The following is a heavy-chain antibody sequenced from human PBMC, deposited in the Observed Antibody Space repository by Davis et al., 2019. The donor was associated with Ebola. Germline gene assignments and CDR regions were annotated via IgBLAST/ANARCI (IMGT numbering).Heavy chain of an antibody. CDR3: ASLELP. Sequence: GGSLRLSCAASGFTFSSYGMHWVRQAPGKGLEWVAVISYDGSNKYYADSVKGRFTISRDNAKNTLYLQMNSLRAEDTAVYYCASLELPWSQGTLVTVSS. CDR1: GFTFSSYG. V-gene: IGHV3-30*03. D-gene: IGHD1-26*01. CDR2: ISYDGSNK. J-gene: IGHJ4*02.